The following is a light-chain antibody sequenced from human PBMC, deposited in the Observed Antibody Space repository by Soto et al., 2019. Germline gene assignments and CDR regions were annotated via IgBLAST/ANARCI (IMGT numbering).Light chain of an antibody. CDR3: SSYTSSSTYV. CDR2: EVS. Sequence: QSALTQPASVSGSPGQSITISCTGTSSDVGGYKYVSWYQQYPDKAPKLMIYEVSNRPSGVSNRFSGSKSGNTASLTISGLQAEDEADYYCSSYTSSSTYVFGTGTKGTVL. CDR1: SSDVGGYKY. V-gene: IGLV2-14*01. J-gene: IGLJ1*01.